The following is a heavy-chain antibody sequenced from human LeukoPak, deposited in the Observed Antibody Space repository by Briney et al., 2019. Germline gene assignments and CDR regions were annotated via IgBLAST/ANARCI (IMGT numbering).Heavy chain of an antibody. CDR2: ISYDGSNK. V-gene: IGHV3-30*18. J-gene: IGHJ6*02. Sequence: GGSLRLSCAASGFTFSSYGMHWVRQAPGKGLEWVAVISYDGSNKYYADSVKGRFTISRDNSKNTLYLQMNSLRAEDTAVYYCAKAQVTYYYYYGMDVWGQGTTVTVSS. D-gene: IGHD5-18*01. CDR3: AKAQVTYYYYYGMDV. CDR1: GFTFSSYG.